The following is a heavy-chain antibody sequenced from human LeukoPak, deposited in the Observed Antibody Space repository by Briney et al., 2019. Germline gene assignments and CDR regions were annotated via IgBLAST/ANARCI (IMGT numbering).Heavy chain of an antibody. D-gene: IGHD3-22*01. J-gene: IGHJ4*02. V-gene: IGHV1-69*04. CDR2: LIPILEVA. Sequence: SVKVSCKASGDSFSSYAINWVRQAPGQGLERMGRLIPILEVANYAQNFQGRVTISADKSTGTAYMELSSLTSEDTAVYYCARSWTTSYYYKSSGIDFWGQGTLVTVPS. CDR3: ARSWTTSYYYKSSGIDF. CDR1: GDSFSSYA.